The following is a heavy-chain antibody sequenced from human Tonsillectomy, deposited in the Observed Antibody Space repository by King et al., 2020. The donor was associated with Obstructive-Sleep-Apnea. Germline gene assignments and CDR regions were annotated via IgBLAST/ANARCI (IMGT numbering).Heavy chain of an antibody. J-gene: IGHJ5*02. D-gene: IGHD3-10*01. V-gene: IGHV1-2*02. CDR3: ARAGGTAASGRTFVFDP. Sequence: VQLVESGAEVKKPGASVNVSCKTSGYTFSDYYLHWVRQAPGQGLEWMGWTNPKSGGTSYAQKFQGRVTMTRDTSTTTAYMGLNRLTSDDTAVYFCARAGGTAASGRTFVFDPWGQGSLVIVSS. CDR2: TNPKSGGT. CDR1: GYTFSDYY.